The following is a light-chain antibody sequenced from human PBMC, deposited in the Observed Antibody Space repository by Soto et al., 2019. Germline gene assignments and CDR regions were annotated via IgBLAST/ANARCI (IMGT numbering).Light chain of an antibody. J-gene: IGKJ2*01. CDR2: AAS. V-gene: IGKV1-8*01. CDR1: QGISSY. Sequence: AIRMTQSPSSFSASTGDIVTITCRASQGISSYLAWYQQKPGKAPKLLIYAASTLQSGVPSRFSGSGSGTDFTLSSSCLQSEDFATYYCQQYYSYPPAYTFGQGTKLEIK. CDR3: QQYYSYPPAYT.